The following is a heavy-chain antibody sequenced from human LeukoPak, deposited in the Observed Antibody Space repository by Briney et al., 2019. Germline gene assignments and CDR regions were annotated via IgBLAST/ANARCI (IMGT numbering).Heavy chain of an antibody. CDR1: GYSFGYYW. Sequence: GESLKISCKASGYSFGYYWIAWVRQMPGKGLEWMGIIYPDDSDSTYSPSFQGQVTISVDKSINTAYLQWSSLKASNTAIYYCARVGSVTNFGVVSYYFDYWGQGTLVTVSS. V-gene: IGHV5-51*01. CDR2: IYPDDSDS. J-gene: IGHJ4*02. CDR3: ARVGSVTNFGVVSYYFDY. D-gene: IGHD3-3*01.